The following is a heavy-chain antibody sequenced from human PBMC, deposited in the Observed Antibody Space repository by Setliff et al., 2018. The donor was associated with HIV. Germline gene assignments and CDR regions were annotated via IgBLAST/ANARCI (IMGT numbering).Heavy chain of an antibody. CDR3: AKEQEIGSYLDP. D-gene: IGHD2-2*02. CDR1: GGAFISHT. V-gene: IGHV1-69*04. CDR2: IIPILGIP. Sequence: ASVKVPCKASGGAFISHTFTWVRQAPGQGLEWMGRIIPILGIPNYAQNFQGRLTISADKSTRTAYLELSSLRSDDSAVYFCAKEQEIGSYLDPWGQGTLVTVSS. J-gene: IGHJ5*02.